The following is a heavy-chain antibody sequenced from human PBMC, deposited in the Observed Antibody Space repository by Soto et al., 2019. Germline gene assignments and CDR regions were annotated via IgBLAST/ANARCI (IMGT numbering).Heavy chain of an antibody. J-gene: IGHJ6*02. Sequence: SETLSLTCTVSGGSISSYYWSWIRQPAGKGLEWIGRIYTSGSTNYNPSLKSRVTMSVDTSKNQFSLKLSSVTAADTAVYYCAREDIVVVPAAHYGMDVWGQGTTVTVSS. CDR1: GGSISSYY. CDR2: IYTSGST. V-gene: IGHV4-4*07. CDR3: AREDIVVVPAAHYGMDV. D-gene: IGHD2-2*01.